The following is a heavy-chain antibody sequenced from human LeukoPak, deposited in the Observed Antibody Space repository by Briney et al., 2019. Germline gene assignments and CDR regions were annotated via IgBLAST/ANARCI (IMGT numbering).Heavy chain of an antibody. CDR1: GGSISSGGYS. CDR2: INHSGST. D-gene: IGHD3-3*02. Sequence: SETLCLTCAVSGGSISSGGYSWSWIRQPPGKVPEWNGEINHSGSTNYNPSLTSRVTISVDTSKNQFSLKLSSVTAADTAVYYCARGAELASMDVWGQGTTVTVSS. V-gene: IGHV4-34*01. CDR3: ARGAELASMDV. J-gene: IGHJ6*02.